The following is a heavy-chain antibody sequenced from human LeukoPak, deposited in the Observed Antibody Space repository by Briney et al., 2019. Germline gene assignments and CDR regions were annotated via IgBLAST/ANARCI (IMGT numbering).Heavy chain of an antibody. CDR2: ISYDGNYK. CDR1: GFIFSSYA. J-gene: IGHJ4*02. V-gene: IGHV3-30-3*01. CDR3: AKEKLSYCGGDCYDIFDY. Sequence: GGSLRLSCVASGFIFSSYALHWVRQAPGKGLEWVAVISYDGNYKYYADSVKGRFTISRDNSKNTLFLQMNSLRAEDTAVYYCAKEKLSYCGGDCYDIFDYWGQGTLVTVSS. D-gene: IGHD2-21*02.